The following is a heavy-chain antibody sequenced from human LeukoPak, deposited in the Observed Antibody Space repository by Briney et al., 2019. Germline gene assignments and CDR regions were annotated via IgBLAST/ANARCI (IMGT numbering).Heavy chain of an antibody. CDR3: ARFRYGGYCDY. D-gene: IGHD1-14*01. J-gene: IGHJ4*02. Sequence: GGSLRLSCAASGPTFSHYWMNWVRQAPGMGLEWLASINDGGIETHYADSVRGRFTISRDNAKSSVYLQMNSLGDEDTAVYYCARFRYGGYCDYWGQGTLVTVSS. CDR2: INDGGIET. CDR1: GPTFSHYW. V-gene: IGHV3-7*01.